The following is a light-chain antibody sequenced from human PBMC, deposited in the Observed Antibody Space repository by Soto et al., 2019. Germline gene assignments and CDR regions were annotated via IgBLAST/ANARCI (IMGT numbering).Light chain of an antibody. V-gene: IGLV2-14*01. J-gene: IGLJ2*01. CDR1: SSDVGGYNY. CDR2: EVS. Sequence: QSVLTQPASVSGSPGQSITIPCTGTSSDVGGYNYVSWYQQHPGKAPKLMIYEVSNRPSGVSNRFSGSKSGNTASLTISGLQAEDEADYYCSSYTTISTVIFGGGTKLTVL. CDR3: SSYTTISTVI.